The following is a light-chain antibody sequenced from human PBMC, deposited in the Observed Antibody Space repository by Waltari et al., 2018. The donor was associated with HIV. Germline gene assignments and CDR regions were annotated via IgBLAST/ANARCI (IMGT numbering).Light chain of an antibody. V-gene: IGKV3-20*01. CDR2: AAS. J-gene: IGKJ2*01. CDR3: QQYGTAPYT. Sequence: ENVLSQSPGTLSLSLGERATPSSLASRSVSSNYLTWYEPRPGQAPRLLISAASTGATAIPARFSGSGSETDVTLTISRLEPEDFAVYYCQQYGTAPYTFGQGTKVEI. CDR1: RSVSSNY.